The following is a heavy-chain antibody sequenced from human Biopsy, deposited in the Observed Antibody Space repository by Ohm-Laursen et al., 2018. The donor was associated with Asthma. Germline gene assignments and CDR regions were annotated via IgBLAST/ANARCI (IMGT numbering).Heavy chain of an antibody. CDR1: GFTFSSYG. Sequence: SLRLSCAASGFTFSSYGMTWVRQAPGKGLEWVAVIWYDGSNKYYADSVKGRFTISRDFYKNTLYLQMDSLRAEDTAVYYCARGDSSGCSHFYFDYWGQGTLVTVSS. CDR2: IWYDGSNK. V-gene: IGHV3-33*01. CDR3: ARGDSSGCSHFYFDY. D-gene: IGHD3-22*01. J-gene: IGHJ4*02.